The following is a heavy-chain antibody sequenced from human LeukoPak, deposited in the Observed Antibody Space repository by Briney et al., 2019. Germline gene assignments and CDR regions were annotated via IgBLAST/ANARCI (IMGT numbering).Heavy chain of an antibody. CDR1: GFTLNTYG. D-gene: IGHD1-26*01. Sequence: GGSLRLSCAASGFTLNTYGMNGVRQAPRKGLEWVSYISSSSGTIHYADSVKGRFTVSRDNAKNSLSLQMNSLRDEDTALYSFACGTSDTFDIWGQGTMVTVSS. J-gene: IGHJ3*02. CDR2: ISSSSGTI. V-gene: IGHV3-48*02. CDR3: ACGTSDTFDI.